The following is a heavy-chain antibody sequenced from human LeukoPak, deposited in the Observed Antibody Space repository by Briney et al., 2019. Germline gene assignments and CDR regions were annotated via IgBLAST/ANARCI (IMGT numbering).Heavy chain of an antibody. CDR3: ASLPRGGNWFDT. Sequence: SETLSLTCAVYGGSFIGYDWTWIRQPPGKGLEWIGEINHSGGTNYNPSLKSRVTISVDTSKNQFSLKLSSVTAADTAVYYCASLPRGGNWFDTCGQGTLVTVSS. CDR1: GGSFIGYD. CDR2: INHSGGT. D-gene: IGHD3-16*01. V-gene: IGHV4-34*01. J-gene: IGHJ5*02.